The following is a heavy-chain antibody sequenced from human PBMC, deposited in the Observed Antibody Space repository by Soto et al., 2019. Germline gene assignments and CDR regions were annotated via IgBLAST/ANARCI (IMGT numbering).Heavy chain of an antibody. D-gene: IGHD3-3*01. V-gene: IGHV3-64D*06. CDR3: VRGPSRGSSLFGPLDY. Sequence: PGGSLRLSCSASGFIFSTFGMLWVRQAPGQGLEYVSAIFYSGSGSYYADPVRGRFTVSRDNSKNMFYLQMSSLRVEDTALYFCVRGPSRGSSLFGPLDYWGQGTQVTVSS. J-gene: IGHJ4*02. CDR2: IFYSGSGS. CDR1: GFIFSTFG.